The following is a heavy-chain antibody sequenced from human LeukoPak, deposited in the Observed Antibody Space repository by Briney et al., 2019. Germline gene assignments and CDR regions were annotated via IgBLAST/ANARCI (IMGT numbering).Heavy chain of an antibody. Sequence: SETLSLTCTVSGGSISSSSYYWGWIRQPPGKGLEWIGSIYYSGSTYYNPSLKSRVTISVDTSKNQFSLKLSSVTAADTAVYYCARDGWHSSPSIVNWFDPWGQGTLVTVSS. J-gene: IGHJ5*02. CDR3: ARDGWHSSPSIVNWFDP. CDR1: GGSISSSSYY. CDR2: IYYSGST. V-gene: IGHV4-39*07. D-gene: IGHD6-6*01.